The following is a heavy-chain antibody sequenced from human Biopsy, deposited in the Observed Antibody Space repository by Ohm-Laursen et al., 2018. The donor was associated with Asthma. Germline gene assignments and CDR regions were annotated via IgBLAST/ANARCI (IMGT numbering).Heavy chain of an antibody. D-gene: IGHD3-22*01. CDR1: GFSFSNFG. Sequence: SLRLSCAASGFSFSNFGMHWVRQAPGKGLEWVAVISFDGSNEDYADSVKGRFTISRDYSKNTLYLQMHSLRAEDTAVYYCARGDSSNWSHYYFDYWGQGTLVAVSS. CDR2: ISFDGSNE. CDR3: ARGDSSNWSHYYFDY. V-gene: IGHV3-30*03. J-gene: IGHJ4*02.